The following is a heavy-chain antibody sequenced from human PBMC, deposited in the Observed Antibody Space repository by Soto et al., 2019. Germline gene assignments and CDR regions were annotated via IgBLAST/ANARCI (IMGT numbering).Heavy chain of an antibody. J-gene: IGHJ4*02. D-gene: IGHD2-2*01. CDR3: ARVKWDIVVVPAANPPYYFDY. Sequence: GASVKVSCKASGDTFSSYAITWVRQAPGQGLEWMGGIIPIFGTANYAQKFQGRVTITADESTSTAYMELSSLRSEDTAVYYCARVKWDIVVVPAANPPYYFDYWGQGTLVTVSS. CDR2: IIPIFGTA. CDR1: GDTFSSYA. V-gene: IGHV1-69*13.